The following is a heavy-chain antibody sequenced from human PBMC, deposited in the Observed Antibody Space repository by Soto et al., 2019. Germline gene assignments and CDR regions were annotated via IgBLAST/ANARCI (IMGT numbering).Heavy chain of an antibody. CDR2: INPSGGST. CDR3: AKNVGSGKHYYYYYMDV. CDR1: GYTFTSYH. J-gene: IGHJ6*03. Sequence: ASVKVSCKASGYTFTSYHMHWVRQAPGQGLEWMGIINPSGGSTSYAQKFQGRVTMTRDTSTSTVYMELSSLRSEDTAVYYCAKNVGSGKHYYYYYMDVWGKGTTVTVSS. V-gene: IGHV1-46*03. D-gene: IGHD3-10*01.